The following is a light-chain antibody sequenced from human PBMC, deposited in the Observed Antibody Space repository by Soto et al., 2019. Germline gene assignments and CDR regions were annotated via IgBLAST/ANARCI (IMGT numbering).Light chain of an antibody. CDR3: QHYNQWPPFT. CDR2: GAS. V-gene: IGKV3-15*01. CDR1: QSVKSS. Sequence: EIVMTQSPATLSVSPGERATLSCRASQSVKSSLAWYQHKPGQVPRLLIYGASTRATGVPVRFSGSGSGTDFTLTISSLQAEDVAVYYCQHYNQWPPFTFGPGTKGIS. J-gene: IGKJ3*01.